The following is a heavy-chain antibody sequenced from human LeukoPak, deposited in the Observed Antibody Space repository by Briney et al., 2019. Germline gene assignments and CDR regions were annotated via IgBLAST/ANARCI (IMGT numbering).Heavy chain of an antibody. Sequence: GASVKVSCKASGYTFTSYGISRVRQAPGQGLEWMGWISTYNGNTNYAQKLQGRVTMTTDTSTSTAYMELRSLSSDDTAVYFCARASRWELVDYWGQGTLVTVSS. CDR2: ISTYNGNT. J-gene: IGHJ4*02. V-gene: IGHV1-18*01. CDR1: GYTFTSYG. D-gene: IGHD3-10*01. CDR3: ARASRWELVDY.